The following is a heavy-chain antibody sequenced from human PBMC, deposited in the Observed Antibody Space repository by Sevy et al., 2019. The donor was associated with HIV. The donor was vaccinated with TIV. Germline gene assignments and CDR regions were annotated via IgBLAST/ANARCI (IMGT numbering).Heavy chain of an antibody. CDR1: GFTFSSYW. CDR3: AGRPTDQSGSYWFDP. J-gene: IGHJ5*02. CDR2: IKTDGSDT. V-gene: IGHV3-74*01. D-gene: IGHD1-26*01. Sequence: QLGGPLRLSCAASGFTFSSYWMHWVRQAPGKGLVWVSRIKTDGSDTSYADSVKGRFTISRDNTKNTLYLQMNSLRAEETAVYYCAGRPTDQSGSYWFDPWGQGTLVTVSS.